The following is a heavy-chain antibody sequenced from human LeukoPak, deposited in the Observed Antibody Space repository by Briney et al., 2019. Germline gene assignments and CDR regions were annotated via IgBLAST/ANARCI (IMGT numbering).Heavy chain of an antibody. CDR2: ISGSGGST. CDR3: AKGGPYYYDSSGYYYEAEYFQH. J-gene: IGHJ1*01. V-gene: IGHV3-23*01. CDR1: GFTFSSYA. Sequence: GGSLRLSCAASGFTFSSYAMSWVRQAPGKGLEWVSAISGSGGSTYYADSVKGRFTISRDNSKNTLYLQMNSLRAEDTAVYYCAKGGPYYYDSSGYYYEAEYFQHWGQGTLVTVSS. D-gene: IGHD3-22*01.